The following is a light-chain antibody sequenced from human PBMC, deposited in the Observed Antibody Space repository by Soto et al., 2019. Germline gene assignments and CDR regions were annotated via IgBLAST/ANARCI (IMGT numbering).Light chain of an antibody. CDR1: SIDVGGYNY. Sequence: QSALTQPASVSGSLGQSITISCTGTSIDVGGYNYVSWYQQHPGQAPKLLIYDVSHRPSGISYRFSGSKSGNTASLTISGLQAEDEADYYCSSHTGSAALVIFGGGTKLTVL. J-gene: IGLJ2*01. CDR2: DVS. CDR3: SSHTGSAALVI. V-gene: IGLV2-14*03.